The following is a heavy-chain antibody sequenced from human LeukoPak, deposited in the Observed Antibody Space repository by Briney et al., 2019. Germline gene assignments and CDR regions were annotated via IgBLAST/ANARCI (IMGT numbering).Heavy chain of an antibody. J-gene: IGHJ6*03. CDR3: ARGRDPRSYYYMDV. CDR2: MNPNSGNT. V-gene: IGHV1-8*01. CDR1: GYTFTSYD. Sequence: ASVKVSCKASGYTFTSYDINWVRRATGQGLEWMGWMNPNSGNTGYAQKFQGRVTMTRNTSISTAYMELSSLRSEDTAVYYCARGRDPRSYYYMDVWGKGTTVTVSS. D-gene: IGHD2-21*02.